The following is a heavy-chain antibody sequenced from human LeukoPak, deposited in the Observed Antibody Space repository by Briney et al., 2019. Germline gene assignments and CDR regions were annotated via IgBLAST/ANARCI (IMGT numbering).Heavy chain of an antibody. V-gene: IGHV1-18*01. CDR1: GYTFTSFG. D-gene: IGHD3-3*01. CDR3: TRDVGWLDP. J-gene: IGHJ5*02. CDR2: ISAFNGNT. Sequence: GASVKVSCKASGYTFTSFGISWVRQAPGQGLEWMGWISAFNGNTDFAQNLQDRITMTIDISTNTAYMELRSLRSDDAAVYFFTRDVGWLDPWGQGTRVTVS.